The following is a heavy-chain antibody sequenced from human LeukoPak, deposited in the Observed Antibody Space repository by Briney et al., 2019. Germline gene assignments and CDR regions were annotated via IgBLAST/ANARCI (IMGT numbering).Heavy chain of an antibody. V-gene: IGHV1-69*04. CDR1: GGTFSSYA. CDR3: ARGHTVTFYYYYGMDV. D-gene: IGHD4-4*01. CDR2: IIPILGIA. J-gene: IGHJ6*02. Sequence: GASVKVSCKASGGTFSSYAISWVRQAPGQGLGWMGRIIPILGIANYAQKFQGRVTITADKSTSTAYMELSSLRSEDTAVYYCARGHTVTFYYYYGMDVWGQGTTVTVSS.